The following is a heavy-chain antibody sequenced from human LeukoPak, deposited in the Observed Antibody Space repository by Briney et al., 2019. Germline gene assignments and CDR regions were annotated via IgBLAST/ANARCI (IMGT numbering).Heavy chain of an antibody. J-gene: IGHJ3*02. Sequence: PSETLSLPCTVSGGSISSSSYYWGWIRQPPGKGLEWIGSVYYSGSTYYSSSLKSRVTISVHTSKNKFSLKLGYVTAGDTAVYYCARLRRGAFDIWGQGTMVTVSS. V-gene: IGHV4-39*01. CDR1: GGSISSSSYY. CDR3: ARLRRGAFDI. CDR2: VYYSGST. D-gene: IGHD3-10*01.